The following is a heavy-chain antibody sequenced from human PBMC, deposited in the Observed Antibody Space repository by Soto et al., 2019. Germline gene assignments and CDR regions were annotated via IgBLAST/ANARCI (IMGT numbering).Heavy chain of an antibody. V-gene: IGHV1-3*01. CDR1: GYTFTRYT. Sequence: ASVKVSCKASGYTFTRYTMNWVRQALGQRLEWMGWINPDNGNTKSSQKFQDRVIITRDTSASTAYVDLSSLRSEDTAVYYCARGIATGQLDPWGQGTLVTVSS. CDR3: ARGIATGQLDP. J-gene: IGHJ5*02. CDR2: INPDNGNT. D-gene: IGHD2-15*01.